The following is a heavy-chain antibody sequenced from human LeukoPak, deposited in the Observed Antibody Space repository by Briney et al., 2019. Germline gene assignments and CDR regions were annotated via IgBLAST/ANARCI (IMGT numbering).Heavy chain of an antibody. CDR1: GFTFSSYW. D-gene: IGHD6-19*01. V-gene: IGHV3-7*01. CDR3: ARVEAVAGLDYFDY. CDR2: IKQDGSEK. Sequence: GGSLRLSCAASGFTFSSYWMSWVRQAPGKGLEWVANIKQDGSEKYYVDSVKGRFTISRDNAKNSLYLQMNSLGAEDTAVYYCARVEAVAGLDYFDYWGQGTLVTVSS. J-gene: IGHJ4*02.